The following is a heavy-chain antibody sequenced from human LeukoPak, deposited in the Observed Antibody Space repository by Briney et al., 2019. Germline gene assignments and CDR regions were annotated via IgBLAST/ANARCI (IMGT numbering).Heavy chain of an antibody. V-gene: IGHV4-38-2*02. CDR2: ISHRGIT. CDR1: AYSLNSVYY. D-gene: IGHD3-16*01. Sequence: SETLSPTWTVSAYSLNSVYYGDWMPQPPGKGREGVWNISHRGITMHNPFLKSRVTISVDTSKNQFSLKLSSATAADTAVYYCASLRFRWGSSVAGRAGFYFDQWGQGTLVTVSS. CDR3: ASLRFRWGSSVAGRAGFYFDQ. J-gene: IGHJ4*02.